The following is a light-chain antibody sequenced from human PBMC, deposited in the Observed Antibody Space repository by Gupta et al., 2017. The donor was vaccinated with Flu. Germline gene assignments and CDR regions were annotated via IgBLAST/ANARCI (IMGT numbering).Light chain of an antibody. Sequence: DVRXTQSPSTLSASVGDRVTITCRASRSIGDWLAWYQQRPGKAPKVLISKASHLESGVPSRFRGSGSGTEFTLTISSLQPEDFATYYCQQYYDMFTFGQGTKLQI. V-gene: IGKV1-5*03. CDR2: KAS. CDR1: RSIGDW. J-gene: IGKJ2*01. CDR3: QQYYDMFT.